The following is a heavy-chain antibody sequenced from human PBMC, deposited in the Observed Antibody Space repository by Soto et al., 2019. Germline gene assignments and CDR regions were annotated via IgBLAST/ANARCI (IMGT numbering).Heavy chain of an antibody. V-gene: IGHV3-21*01. CDR3: ERGGAAISGTPEWFDP. Sequence: EVQLLESGGALVKPGGSLRLSCAASGFTFSGYTMNWVRQAPGKGREWVSSISSNSTYISYADSVKGLFTISRDTADNSLFLQMNSLSAENTAVYYCERGGAAISGTPEWFDPWGQGTLVTVSS. CDR2: ISSNSTYI. J-gene: IGHJ5*02. D-gene: IGHD2-2*01. CDR1: GFTFSGYT.